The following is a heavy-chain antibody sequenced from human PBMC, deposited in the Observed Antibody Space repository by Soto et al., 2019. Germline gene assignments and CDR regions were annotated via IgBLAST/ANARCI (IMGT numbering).Heavy chain of an antibody. CDR1: GGSISSYY. J-gene: IGHJ3*02. Sequence: QVQLQESGPGLVKPSETLSLTCTVSGGSISSYYWSWIRQPPGKGLEWIGYIYYSGSTNYNPSLKSRVTISVDTSKNQFSLKLSSVTAADTAVYYCAVTLDCSSTSCYERLDDAFDIWGQGTMVTVSS. CDR2: IYYSGST. D-gene: IGHD2-2*01. CDR3: AVTLDCSSTSCYERLDDAFDI. V-gene: IGHV4-59*01.